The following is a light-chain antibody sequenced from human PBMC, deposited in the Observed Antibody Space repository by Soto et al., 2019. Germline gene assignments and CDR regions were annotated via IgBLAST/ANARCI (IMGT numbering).Light chain of an antibody. J-gene: IGLJ2*01. V-gene: IGLV1-47*01. Sequence: QSVLTQPPSASGTPGQRVTSSCSGSSSNIGSNYVYWYQQLPGTAPKLLIYRNNQRPSGVPDRFSGSKSGTSASLAISGLRSEDEADYYCAAWDDSLSAHVVFGGGTQLTVL. CDR2: RNN. CDR1: SSNIGSNY. CDR3: AAWDDSLSAHVV.